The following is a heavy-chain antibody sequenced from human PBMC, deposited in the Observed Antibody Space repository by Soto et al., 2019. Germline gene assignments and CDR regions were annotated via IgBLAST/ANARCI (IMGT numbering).Heavy chain of an antibody. J-gene: IGHJ6*02. CDR1: GFTFSSYG. CDR3: AKGWCRPLHHYGMDV. D-gene: IGHD2-8*02. V-gene: IGHV3-30*18. Sequence: GGSRRLSCAASGFTFSSYGMHWVRQAPGKGLEWVAVISYDGSNTYYADSVKGRFTISRDNSKNTLYLQMNSLRAEDTAVYYCAKGWCRPLHHYGMDVWGQGTTVTVSS. CDR2: ISYDGSNT.